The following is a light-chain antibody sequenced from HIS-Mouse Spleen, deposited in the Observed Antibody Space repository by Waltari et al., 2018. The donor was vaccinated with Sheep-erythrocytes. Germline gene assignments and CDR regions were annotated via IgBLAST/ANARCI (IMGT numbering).Light chain of an antibody. CDR1: SSDVGGYNY. J-gene: IGLJ1*01. Sequence: QSALTQPRPVSGSPGHSVTISCTGNSSDVGGYNYVSWYQQHPGKAPKLMIYAVSKRPSGVPDRFSGSKSGNTASLTISGLQAEDEADYYCCSYAGSYNHVFATGTKVTVL. V-gene: IGLV2-11*01. CDR2: AVS. CDR3: CSYAGSYNHV.